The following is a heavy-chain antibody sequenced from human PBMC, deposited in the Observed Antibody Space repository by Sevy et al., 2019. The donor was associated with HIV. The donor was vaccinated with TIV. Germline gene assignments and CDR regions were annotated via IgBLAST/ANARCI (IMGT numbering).Heavy chain of an antibody. CDR3: AKRGGGHYDPDEIAYYFYYYNMDV. J-gene: IGHJ6*03. D-gene: IGHD3-22*01. CDR1: GFSFDSYG. CDR2: ISGSGTRT. V-gene: IGHV3-23*01. Sequence: GGSLRLSCAVSGFSFDSYGMTWVRQAPGKGLEWVSAISGSGTRTYYADSVKGRFIISRDNSKNTLDLEMNSLRAEDSDFNYCAKRGGGHYDPDEIAYYFYYYNMDVGGKGTTVTVSS.